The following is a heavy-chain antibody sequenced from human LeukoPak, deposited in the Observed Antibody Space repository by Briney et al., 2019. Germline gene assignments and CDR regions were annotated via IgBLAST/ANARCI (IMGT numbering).Heavy chain of an antibody. D-gene: IGHD6-19*01. V-gene: IGHV3-30*18. CDR1: GFTFNNYG. Sequence: GGSLRLSCAASGFTFNNYGMHWVRQAPGKGLEWVAVISYDGNNKYYPDSVKGRFTISRDNSKNTLYLQMNSLRAEDTAVYYCAKDAGIAVAGTFWIDYWGQGTLVTVSS. J-gene: IGHJ4*02. CDR3: AKDAGIAVAGTFWIDY. CDR2: ISYDGNNK.